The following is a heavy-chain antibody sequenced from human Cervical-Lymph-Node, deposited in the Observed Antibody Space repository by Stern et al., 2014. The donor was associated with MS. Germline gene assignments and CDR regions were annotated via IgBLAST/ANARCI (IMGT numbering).Heavy chain of an antibody. CDR2: IHYTGTT. Sequence: QVQLQESGPGLVKPSETLSLICTVSGGSISISGYYWGWIRQPPGKGLEWIGSIHYTGTTYYKPSLKSRLTLYVEKSKKPFSLKLSSVTAADTAVYYCARRGSGYILDYWGPGTLVTVSS. D-gene: IGHD6-19*01. V-gene: IGHV4-39*01. J-gene: IGHJ4*02. CDR1: GGSISISGYY. CDR3: ARRGSGYILDY.